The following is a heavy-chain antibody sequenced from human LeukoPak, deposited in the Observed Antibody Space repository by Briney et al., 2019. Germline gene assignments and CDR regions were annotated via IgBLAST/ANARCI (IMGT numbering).Heavy chain of an antibody. V-gene: IGHV4-59*01. Sequence: SETLSLTCTVSGGSISSYYWSWIRQPPGKGLEWIGYIYYSGSTNYNPSLKSRVTISVDTSKNQFSLKLSSVTAADTAVYYCAGGHYGDFDYWGQGTLVTVSS. D-gene: IGHD4-17*01. CDR1: GGSISSYY. CDR2: IYYSGST. J-gene: IGHJ4*02. CDR3: AGGHYGDFDY.